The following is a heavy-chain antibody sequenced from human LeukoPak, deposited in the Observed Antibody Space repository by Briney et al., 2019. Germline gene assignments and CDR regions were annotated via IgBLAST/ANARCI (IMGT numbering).Heavy chain of an antibody. Sequence: GRSLRVSCAASGFTFSSYGMHWVRQARGKGLEWVAVISYDGSNKYYADSVKGRFTISRDNSKNTLYLQMNSLRAEDTAVYYCAKASGVIDFYYYGMDVWGQGTTVTVSS. J-gene: IGHJ6*02. V-gene: IGHV3-30*18. CDR3: AKASGVIDFYYYGMDV. CDR1: GFTFSSYG. CDR2: ISYDGSNK. D-gene: IGHD3-10*01.